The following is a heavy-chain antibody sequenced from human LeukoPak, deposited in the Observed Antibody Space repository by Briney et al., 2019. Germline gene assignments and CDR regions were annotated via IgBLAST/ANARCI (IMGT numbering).Heavy chain of an antibody. CDR1: GFTFSSYG. Sequence: GRSLRLSCAASGFTFSSYGMHWVRQAPGKGLEWVAVISYDGSNKYYADSVKGRFTISRDNSKNTLYLQMNSLRAEDTAVYYCAKRGDGGHKSLEYWGQGTLVIVSS. CDR3: AKRGDGGHKSLEY. J-gene: IGHJ4*02. V-gene: IGHV3-30*18. CDR2: ISYDGSNK. D-gene: IGHD3-16*01.